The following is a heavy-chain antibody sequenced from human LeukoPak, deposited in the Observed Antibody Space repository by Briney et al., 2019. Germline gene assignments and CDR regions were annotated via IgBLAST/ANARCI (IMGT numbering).Heavy chain of an antibody. D-gene: IGHD2-15*01. V-gene: IGHV3-21*01. J-gene: IGHJ4*02. CDR1: GFTFSSYA. CDR3: ARVEAVAATHDDY. Sequence: GGSLRLSCAASGFTFSSYAMSWVPQAPGKGLEWVSSISSSSSYIYYADSVKGRFTISRDNAKNSLYLQMNSLRAEDTAVYYCARVEAVAATHDDYWGQGTLVTVSS. CDR2: ISSSSSYI.